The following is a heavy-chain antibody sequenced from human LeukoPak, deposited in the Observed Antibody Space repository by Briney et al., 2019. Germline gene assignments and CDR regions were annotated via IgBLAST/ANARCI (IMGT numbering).Heavy chain of an antibody. CDR2: IQTDGSST. CDR3: ARAPKVRGALDV. D-gene: IGHD3-10*01. Sequence: GGSLRLSCAASGFTFSSYWMHWVRQAPGKGLVWVSRIQTDGSSTNYADSVKGRFTISRDNAKNSLYLQMNSLRAEDTAVYYCARAPKVRGALDVWGKGTTVTISS. CDR1: GFTFSSYW. V-gene: IGHV3-74*01. J-gene: IGHJ6*04.